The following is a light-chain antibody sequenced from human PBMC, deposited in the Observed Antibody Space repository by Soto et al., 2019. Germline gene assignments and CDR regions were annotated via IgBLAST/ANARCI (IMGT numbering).Light chain of an antibody. CDR1: QTVSSNY. CDR2: AAS. V-gene: IGKV3-20*01. J-gene: IGKJ2*01. Sequence: EIVLTQSPGTLSLSPGERVTLSCRASQTVSSNYLAWYQQKPGQAPRLLIYAASSRAAGIADRFSASGSGTDVALNISRLEPEDSAVYYCQQYGSSPWMYTFGQGTKVEIK. CDR3: QQYGSSPWMYT.